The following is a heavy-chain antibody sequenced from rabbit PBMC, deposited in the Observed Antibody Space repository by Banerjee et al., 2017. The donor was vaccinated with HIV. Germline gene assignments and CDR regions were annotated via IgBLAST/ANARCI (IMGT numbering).Heavy chain of an antibody. D-gene: IGHD1-1*01. V-gene: IGHV1S40*01. CDR2: GST. Sequence: GSTYYASWAKGRLTISKTSSTTVTLQMTSLTAADTATYFCARRSAYNNDYILWGPGTL. J-gene: IGHJ4*01. CDR3: ARRSAYNNDYIL.